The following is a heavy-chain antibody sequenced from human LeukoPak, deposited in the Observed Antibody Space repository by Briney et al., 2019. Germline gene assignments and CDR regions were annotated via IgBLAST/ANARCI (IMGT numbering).Heavy chain of an antibody. D-gene: IGHD2-2*01. CDR1: GGSISSYY. CDR2: IYYSGST. J-gene: IGHJ2*01. V-gene: IGHV4-59*01. Sequence: ETLSLTCTVSGGSISSYYWSWIRQPPGKGLEWIGYIYYSGSTNYNPSLKSRVTISVDTSKNQFSLKLSSVTAADTAVYYCARDIVVVPAAMRDQYWYFDLWGRGTLVTVSS. CDR3: ARDIVVVPAAMRDQYWYFDL.